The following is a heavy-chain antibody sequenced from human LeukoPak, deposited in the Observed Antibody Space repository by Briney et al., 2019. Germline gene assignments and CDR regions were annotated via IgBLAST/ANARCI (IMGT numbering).Heavy chain of an antibody. J-gene: IGHJ5*02. Sequence: SETLSLTCAVYGGSFSGYYWSWIRQPPGKGLEWIGEINHSGSTNYNPSLKSRVTISVDPSKNHFSLKLSSVTAADTAVYYCARSYDSSGYYYAGNWFDPWGQGTLVTVSS. CDR1: GGSFSGYY. D-gene: IGHD3-22*01. V-gene: IGHV4-34*01. CDR2: INHSGST. CDR3: ARSYDSSGYYYAGNWFDP.